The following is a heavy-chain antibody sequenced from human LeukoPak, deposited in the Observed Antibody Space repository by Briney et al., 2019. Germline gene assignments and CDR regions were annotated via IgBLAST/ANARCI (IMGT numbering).Heavy chain of an antibody. J-gene: IGHJ1*01. CDR3: VTYYYDSGGFHFHH. CDR2: ISSNGGRT. V-gene: IGHV3-64*01. CDR1: GFTFRSYG. Sequence: GGSLRLSCEASGFTFRSYGMHWVRQAPGKGLEYVSAISSNGGRTYYANSVKGRFTISRDNSRNTLYLQMGSLRAEDMAVYYCVTYYYDSGGFHFHHWGQGTLVTVSS. D-gene: IGHD3-22*01.